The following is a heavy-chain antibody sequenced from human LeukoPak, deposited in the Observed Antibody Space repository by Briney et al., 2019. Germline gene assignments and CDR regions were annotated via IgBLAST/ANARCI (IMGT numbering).Heavy chain of an antibody. CDR1: GFTLSNYG. Sequence: GGSLRLSCAASGFTLSNYGMHWVRQAPGKGLEWVAVIWHDGSNKYYADSVKGRFTISRDNSKNTLYLEMNSLRAEDTAVYYCANNFDYWGQGTLVTVSS. CDR2: IWHDGSNK. J-gene: IGHJ4*02. CDR3: ANNFDY. V-gene: IGHV3-33*06.